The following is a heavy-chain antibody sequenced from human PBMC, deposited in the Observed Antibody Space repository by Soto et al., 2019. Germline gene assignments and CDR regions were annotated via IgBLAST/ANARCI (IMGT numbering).Heavy chain of an antibody. CDR3: ARVGSKSFYYATDV. Sequence: LSLTCAVSGGSISSFCWTWIRQPPGQGLEWIGYICTGGTTKYNPSLKSRVTMSVDTSKTQFSLKLTSVTAADTAVYYCARVGSKSFYYATDVWGQGTTVTVSS. D-gene: IGHD4-4*01. CDR1: GGSISSFC. CDR2: ICTGGTT. V-gene: IGHV4-4*09. J-gene: IGHJ6*02.